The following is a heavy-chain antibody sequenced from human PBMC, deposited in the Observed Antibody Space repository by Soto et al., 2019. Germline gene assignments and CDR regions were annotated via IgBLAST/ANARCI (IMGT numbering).Heavy chain of an antibody. Sequence: QVQLVESGGDLVKPGGSLRLSCAASGFPVSDYYMSWLRQAPGKGLEWVSSIGSSSSYTNYADSVKGRFTIARDNAKHSLYLQMNRLRAEDTAVYSCARRRPTAYYNYWGQGTLVTVSA. CDR1: GFPVSDYY. J-gene: IGHJ4*02. D-gene: IGHD3-9*01. V-gene: IGHV3-11*05. CDR2: IGSSSSYT. CDR3: ARRRPTAYYNY.